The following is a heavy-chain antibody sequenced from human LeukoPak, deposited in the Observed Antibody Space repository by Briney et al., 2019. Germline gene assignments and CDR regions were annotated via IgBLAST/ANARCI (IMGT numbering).Heavy chain of an antibody. D-gene: IGHD3-22*01. Sequence: ASVKASCKASGYTFTSYGISWVRQAPGQGLEWMGWISGNNGNTNYAQKLQGRVAMTTDTSTSTAYMELRSLRSDDTAVYYCAREDPSGCYDYGGQGTLVTVSS. CDR1: GYTFTSYG. V-gene: IGHV1-18*01. J-gene: IGHJ4*02. CDR3: AREDPSGCYDY. CDR2: ISGNNGNT.